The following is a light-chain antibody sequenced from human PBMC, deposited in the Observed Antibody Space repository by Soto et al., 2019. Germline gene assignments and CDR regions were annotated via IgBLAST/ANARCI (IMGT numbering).Light chain of an antibody. CDR2: ATS. V-gene: IGKV3-15*01. J-gene: IGKJ5*01. CDR3: QQYDNKPPIT. Sequence: EIVMTQSPATLSVSPGERATLSCRASQSVRGNLAWYQQKPGQAPRLLIYATSTRATGIPDRFSGSGSGTEFTLTISRLQSEDFAVYHCQQYDNKPPITFGQGTRLEIK. CDR1: QSVRGN.